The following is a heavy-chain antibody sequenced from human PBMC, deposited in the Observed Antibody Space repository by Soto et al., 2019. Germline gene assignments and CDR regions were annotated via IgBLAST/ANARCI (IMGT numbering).Heavy chain of an antibody. CDR3: ARGYGGSYDY. D-gene: IGHD2-15*01. CDR2: ISWNSGSI. V-gene: IGHV3-9*01. J-gene: IGHJ4*02. Sequence: EVQLVESGGGLVQPGRSLRLSCAASGFTFDDYAMHWVRQAPGKGLEWVSGISWNSGSIGYADSVKGRFTISRDNAKNSLYLQMNSLRAEDTALYYCARGYGGSYDYWGQGTLVTVSS. CDR1: GFTFDDYA.